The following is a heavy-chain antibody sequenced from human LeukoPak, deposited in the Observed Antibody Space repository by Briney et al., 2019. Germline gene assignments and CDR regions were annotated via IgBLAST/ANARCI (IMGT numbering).Heavy chain of an antibody. CDR1: GFSLDDYA. Sequence: GGSLRLSCAVFGFSLDDYAMHWVRQAPGKGLEWVSGISWDSTDIAYADSVKGRFTISRDNAKNSLYLQMNSLRPEDTALYYCARYGDPFEFRGQGTLVTVSS. CDR2: ISWDSTDI. D-gene: IGHD4-17*01. CDR3: ARYGDPFEF. V-gene: IGHV3-9*01. J-gene: IGHJ4*02.